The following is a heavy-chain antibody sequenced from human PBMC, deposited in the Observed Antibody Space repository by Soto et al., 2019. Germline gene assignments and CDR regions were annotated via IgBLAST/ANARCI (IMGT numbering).Heavy chain of an antibody. V-gene: IGHV3-74*01. CDR2: IDHDGPT. CDR3: VRDSHGDY. J-gene: IGHJ4*02. CDR1: RFTFSYYW. Sequence: EVQLVESGGGLVQPGGSLRLSCAGSRFTFSYYWMHWVRQAPGKGLEWVSRIDHDGPTDYADSVRGRFTISRDNAENTLYLQMNSLRPEDTAVYYCVRDSHGDYWGQGTLVTVSS.